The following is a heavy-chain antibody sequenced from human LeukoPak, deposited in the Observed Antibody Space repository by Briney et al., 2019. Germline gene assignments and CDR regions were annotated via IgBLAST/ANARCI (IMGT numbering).Heavy chain of an antibody. J-gene: IGHJ5*02. CDR2: IIPIFGTA. D-gene: IGHD3-3*01. CDR1: GGTFSSYA. V-gene: IGHV1-69*13. Sequence: GASVKVSCKASGGTFSSYAISWVRQAPGQGLEWMGGIIPIFGTANYAQKFQGRVTITADESTSTAYMELSSLRSEDTAVYYCARTPPEWSALDWFDPWGQGTLVTVSS. CDR3: ARTPPEWSALDWFDP.